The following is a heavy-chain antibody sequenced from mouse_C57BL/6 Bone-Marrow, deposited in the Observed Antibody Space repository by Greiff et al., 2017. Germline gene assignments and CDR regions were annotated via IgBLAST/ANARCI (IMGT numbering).Heavy chain of an antibody. Sequence: VQLQQPGAELVRPGTSVKLSCKASGYTFTSYWMHWVKQRPGQGLEWIGVIDPSDSYTNYNQKLKGKATLTVDTSSSTAYMQLSSLTSEDSAVYYCARPSFENWGQGTLVTVSA. V-gene: IGHV1-59*01. CDR2: IDPSDSYT. CDR1: GYTFTSYW. J-gene: IGHJ3*01. CDR3: ARPSFEN.